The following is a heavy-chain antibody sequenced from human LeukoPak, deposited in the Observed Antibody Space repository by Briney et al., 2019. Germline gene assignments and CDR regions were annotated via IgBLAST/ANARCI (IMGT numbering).Heavy chain of an antibody. D-gene: IGHD2-15*01. CDR3: ARASHRLAATTVWFAP. CDR1: GFTFSSYS. J-gene: IGHJ5*02. V-gene: IGHV3-21*01. CDR2: ISSSSSYI. Sequence: GGSLRLSCAASGFTFSSYSMNWVRQAPGKGLEWVSSISSSSSYIYYADSVKGRFTISRDNAKNSLYLQMNSLRAEDTAVYYCARASHRLAATTVWFAPWGQGTLVTVSS.